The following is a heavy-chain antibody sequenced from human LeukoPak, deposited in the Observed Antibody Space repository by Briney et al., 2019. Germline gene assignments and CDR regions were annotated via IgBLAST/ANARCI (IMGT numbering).Heavy chain of an antibody. D-gene: IGHD2-21*01. CDR2: IYHNDNT. CDR3: ARRGYCGGDCRFDY. V-gene: IGHV4-38-2*01. Sequence: ASETLSLTCAVSGYSISSGYYWGWIRQHPGKGLEWIGSIYHNDNTYYNASLKSRVTLSVDTSKNQFSLELSSVTAADTAVYYCARRGYCGGDCRFDYWGQGTLVTVSS. CDR1: GYSISSGYY. J-gene: IGHJ4*02.